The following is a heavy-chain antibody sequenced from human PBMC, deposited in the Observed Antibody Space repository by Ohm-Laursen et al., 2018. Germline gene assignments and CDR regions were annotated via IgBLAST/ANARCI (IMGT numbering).Heavy chain of an antibody. D-gene: IGHD5-18*01. CDR1: GFTFSIYG. J-gene: IGHJ4*02. Sequence: SLRLSCAASGFTFSIYGIHWVRQAPGKGLEWVAVISYDGSNKYYADSVKGRFTISRDNSKNTLYLQMNSLRAEDTAVYYCARGGYSSIGYWGQGTLVTVSS. CDR2: ISYDGSNK. V-gene: IGHV3-33*05. CDR3: ARGGYSSIGY.